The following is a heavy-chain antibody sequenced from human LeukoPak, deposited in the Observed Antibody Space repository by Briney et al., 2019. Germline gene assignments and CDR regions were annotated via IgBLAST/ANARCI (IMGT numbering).Heavy chain of an antibody. CDR3: ARGSAVARRGKALDI. CDR1: GYTFTSYG. Sequence: GASVKVSCKASGYTFTSYGISWVRQAPGQGLEWMGWISAYNGNTNYAQKLQGRVTMTTDTSTSTAYMELRSLRSDDTAVYYCARGSAVARRGKALDIWGQGTMVTVSS. CDR2: ISAYNGNT. V-gene: IGHV1-18*01. D-gene: IGHD6-19*01. J-gene: IGHJ3*02.